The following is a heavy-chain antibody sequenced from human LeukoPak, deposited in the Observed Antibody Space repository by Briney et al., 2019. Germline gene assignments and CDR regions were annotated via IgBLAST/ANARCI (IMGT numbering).Heavy chain of an antibody. CDR2: IYYSGNT. V-gene: IGHV4-39*01. J-gene: IGHJ4*02. CDR3: ERRKYQAAADF. CDR1: GGSISRSSQF. D-gene: IGHD2-2*01. Sequence: SETLSLTCTVSGGSISRSSQFCGWIRQPPGKGLEWIGNIYYSGNTYYNPSLKSRVTMSVDTSKNQFSLKLSSVTAADTAVYSSERRKYQAAADFWGQGTLVTVSS.